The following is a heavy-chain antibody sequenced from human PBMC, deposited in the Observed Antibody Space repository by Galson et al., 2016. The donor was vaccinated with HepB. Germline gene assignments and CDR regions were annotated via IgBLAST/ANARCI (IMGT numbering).Heavy chain of an antibody. CDR3: ARASGTTYDFRAQLRMDV. Sequence: SETLSLTCTVSGGSVSGSSYYWGWIRQPPGKGLEWIASIYYSGSTFYNPSLESRVTISVDTSKNQFSLKLSSVTAADTAVYYCARASGTTYDFRAQLRMDVWAQGTTVTVSS. J-gene: IGHJ6*02. V-gene: IGHV4-39*07. CDR2: IYYSGST. CDR1: GGSVSGSSYY. D-gene: IGHD3-3*01.